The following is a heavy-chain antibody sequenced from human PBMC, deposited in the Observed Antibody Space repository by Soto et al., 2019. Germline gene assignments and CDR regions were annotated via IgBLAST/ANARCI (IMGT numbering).Heavy chain of an antibody. CDR3: ARGFHVYYYDSSGYHFDY. Sequence: QVQLVQSGAEVKKPGASVKVSCKASGYTFTSYGISWVRQAPGQGLEWMGWISSYNGNTKYAQKLQGRVTMTTDTPTRTAYMELRSLRSDDTAVYYCARGFHVYYYDSSGYHFDYWGQGTLVTVSS. V-gene: IGHV1-18*04. CDR2: ISSYNGNT. D-gene: IGHD3-22*01. CDR1: GYTFTSYG. J-gene: IGHJ4*02.